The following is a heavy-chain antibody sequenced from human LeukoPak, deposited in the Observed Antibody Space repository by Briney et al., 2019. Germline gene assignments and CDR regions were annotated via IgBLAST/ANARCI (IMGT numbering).Heavy chain of an antibody. V-gene: IGHV1-69*05. CDR1: GGTFSSYA. CDR3: ARDRGYYYDSSGRDAFDI. CDR2: IIPIFGTA. Sequence: SVKVSCKASGGTFSSYAISWVRQAPGQGLEWMGGIIPIFGTANYARKFQGRVTITTDESTSTAYMELSSLRSEDTAVYYCARDRGYYYDSSGRDAFDIWGRGTMVTVSS. J-gene: IGHJ3*02. D-gene: IGHD3-22*01.